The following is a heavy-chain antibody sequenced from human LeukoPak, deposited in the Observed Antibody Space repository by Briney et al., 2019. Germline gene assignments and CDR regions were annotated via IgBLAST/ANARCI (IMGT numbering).Heavy chain of an antibody. D-gene: IGHD3-22*01. CDR2: INHSGST. V-gene: IGHV4-34*01. CDR3: ARGPPVDYYDGSGYYYFDY. J-gene: IGHJ4*02. Sequence: SETLSLTCAVYGGSFSGYYWIWIRQPPGKGLEWMGEINHSGSTNYNPSLKSRVTISIYTSKNQFSLKLSSVTAADTAVYYCARGPPVDYYDGSGYYYFDYWGQGTLVTVSS. CDR1: GGSFSGYY.